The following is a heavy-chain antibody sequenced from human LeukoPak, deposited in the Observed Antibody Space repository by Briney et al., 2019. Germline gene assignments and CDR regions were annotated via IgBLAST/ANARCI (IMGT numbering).Heavy chain of an antibody. Sequence: PSETLSLTCTVSGGSISSSSYYWGWIRQPPGKGLEWIGSIYYSGSTYYNPSLKGRVTISVDTSKNQFSLKLSSVTAADTAVYYCAREMELIFGVVIIRYWFDPWGQGTLVTVSS. CDR2: IYYSGST. D-gene: IGHD3-3*01. CDR1: GGSISSSSYY. CDR3: AREMELIFGVVIIRYWFDP. V-gene: IGHV4-39*02. J-gene: IGHJ5*02.